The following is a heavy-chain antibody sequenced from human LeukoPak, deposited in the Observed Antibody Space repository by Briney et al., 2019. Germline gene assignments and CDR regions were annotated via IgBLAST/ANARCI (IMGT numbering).Heavy chain of an antibody. CDR1: VFTFS. V-gene: IGHV3-23*01. CDR3: AKMGGRVWYKVPET. CDR2: ISGSGNTT. Sequence: GGSLRLSCTASVFTFSMAWVRQAPGVGLEWVSTISGSGNTTYYADFVRGRFTISRDNSKNTLYLQMNGLRVEDTALYYCAKMGGRVWYKVPETWGQGTLVTVSS. J-gene: IGHJ5*02. D-gene: IGHD6-19*01.